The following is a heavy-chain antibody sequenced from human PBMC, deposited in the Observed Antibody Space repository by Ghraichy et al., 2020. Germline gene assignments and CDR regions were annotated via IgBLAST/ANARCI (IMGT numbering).Heavy chain of an antibody. V-gene: IGHV4-34*01. CDR2: INHSGST. D-gene: IGHD2-15*01. J-gene: IGHJ4*02. CDR1: GGSFSGYY. CDR3: ARGKPGSLLSAT. Sequence: SETLSLTCAVYGGSFSGYYWSWIRQPPGKGLEWIGEINHSGSTNYNPSLKSRVTISVDTSKNQFSLKLSSVTAADTAVYYCARGKPGSLLSATWGQGTLVTVSS.